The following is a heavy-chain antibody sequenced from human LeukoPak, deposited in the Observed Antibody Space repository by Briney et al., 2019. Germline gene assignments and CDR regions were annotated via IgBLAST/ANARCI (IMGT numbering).Heavy chain of an antibody. CDR3: ARGGSGWFFDYYYGMDV. J-gene: IGHJ6*02. V-gene: IGHV4-59*01. CDR1: GGSLSSYY. D-gene: IGHD6-19*01. Sequence: SETLSLTCTVSGGSLSSYYWSWIRQPPGKGLEWIGYIYYSGSTNYNPSLKSRVTISVDTSKNQFSLKLSSVTAADTAVYYCARGGSGWFFDYYYGMDVWGQGTTVTVSS. CDR2: IYYSGST.